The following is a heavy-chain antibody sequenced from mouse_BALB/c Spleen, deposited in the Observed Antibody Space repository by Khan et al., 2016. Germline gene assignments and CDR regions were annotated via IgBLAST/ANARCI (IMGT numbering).Heavy chain of an antibody. CDR1: GYSIPSHYS. CDR3: ATSTSGYWYYFDY. J-gene: IGHJ2*01. V-gene: IGHV3-1*02. Sequence: EVQLQESGPDLVKPSQSLSLTCTVTGYSIPSHYSWHWIRHFPGNKLEWMGYIHYSGSTNYNPSLKSRISITRDTSKNTFFLQLNSVTTEDTATYYCATSTSGYWYYFDYWGQGTTLTVSS. D-gene: IGHD3-1*01. CDR2: IHYSGST.